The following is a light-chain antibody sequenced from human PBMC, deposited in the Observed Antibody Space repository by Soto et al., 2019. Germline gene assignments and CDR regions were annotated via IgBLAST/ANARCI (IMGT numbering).Light chain of an antibody. CDR3: SSFSSSSTPYV. Sequence: SVLTXPASVSGSPGQSITISCTGTSTDVGGYKYVSWYQQHPGTAPKLMIFEVNGRPSGVSDRFSGSKSGNTASLTISGLQPEDEADYYCSSFSSSSTPYVFGTGTKVTVL. V-gene: IGLV2-14*01. CDR1: STDVGGYKY. CDR2: EVN. J-gene: IGLJ1*01.